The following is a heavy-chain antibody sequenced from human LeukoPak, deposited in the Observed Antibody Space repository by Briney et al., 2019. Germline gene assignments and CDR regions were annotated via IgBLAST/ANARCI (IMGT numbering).Heavy chain of an antibody. J-gene: IGHJ4*02. Sequence: PGGSLRLSCAASGLSVGSNYMSWVRQAPGKGLEWVSVLYSDGTTYYADSVKGRFTISRGNSKNTLYLQMNSLRAEDTAVYYCVRGMGVSMLYYFDYWGQGTLVTVSS. CDR3: VRGMGVSMLYYFDY. CDR2: LYSDGTT. CDR1: GLSVGSNY. V-gene: IGHV3-66*02. D-gene: IGHD3-10*01.